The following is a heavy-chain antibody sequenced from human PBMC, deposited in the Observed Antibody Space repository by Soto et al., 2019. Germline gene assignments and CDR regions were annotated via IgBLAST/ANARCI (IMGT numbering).Heavy chain of an antibody. CDR1: GYSFSSYW. CDR2: IYPGDSDT. V-gene: IGHV5-51*01. CDR3: ARHGSIGARQNWFDP. J-gene: IGHJ5*02. Sequence: GESLKISCKGSGYSFSSYWIGWVRQMPGKGLEWMGIIYPGDSDTRYSPSFQGQVTISADKSISTAYLQWSSLKASDTAMYYCARHGSIGARQNWFDPWRQGTLVTVSS. D-gene: IGHD6-6*01.